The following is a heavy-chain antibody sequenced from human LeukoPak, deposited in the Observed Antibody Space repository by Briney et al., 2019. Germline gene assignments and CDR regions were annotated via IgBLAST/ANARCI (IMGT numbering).Heavy chain of an antibody. Sequence: PSETLSLTCTVSGASISDFFWDWIRQPPGKGLEWIGYVHNSGGAYYNPSLESRVTIAIDTSKNQFSLILSSVTAADTAVYYCARASTYGLASSYYAGFDYWGQGALVRVSA. CDR2: VHNSGGA. CDR3: ARASTYGLASSYYAGFDY. CDR1: GASISDFF. J-gene: IGHJ4*02. V-gene: IGHV4-59*01. D-gene: IGHD3-10*01.